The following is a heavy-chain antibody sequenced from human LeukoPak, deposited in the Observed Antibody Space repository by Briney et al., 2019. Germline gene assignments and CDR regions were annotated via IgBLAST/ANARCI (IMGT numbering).Heavy chain of an antibody. CDR3: ARDAGQQPHDY. Sequence: GGSLRLSCAASGFTFSSYWMSWVRQDPGKGLEWVANIKQDGSEKYYVDSVKGRITISRDNAKNSLYLQMSSLRAEDTAVYYCARDAGQQPHDYWGQGTLVTVSS. J-gene: IGHJ4*02. CDR1: GFTFSSYW. D-gene: IGHD6-13*01. V-gene: IGHV3-7*05. CDR2: IKQDGSEK.